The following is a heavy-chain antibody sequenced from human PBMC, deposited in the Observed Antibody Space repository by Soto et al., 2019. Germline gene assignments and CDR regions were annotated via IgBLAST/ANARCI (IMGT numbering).Heavy chain of an antibody. V-gene: IGHV4-39*01. D-gene: IGHD1-26*01. J-gene: IGHJ4*02. CDR2: IYYSGST. CDR1: GGSISSSSYY. CDR3: ARQTYSGSYEYYFDY. Sequence: SETLSLTCTVSGGSISSSSYYWGWIRQPPGKGLEWIGSIYYSGSTYYNPSLKSRVTISVDTSKNQFSLKLSSATAADTAVYYCARQTYSGSYEYYFDYWGQGTLVTVSS.